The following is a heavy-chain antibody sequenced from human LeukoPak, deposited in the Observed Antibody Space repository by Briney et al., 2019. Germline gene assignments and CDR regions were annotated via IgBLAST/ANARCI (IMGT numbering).Heavy chain of an antibody. CDR1: GFTFSSYA. CDR3: ARSPIYSYYFDY. V-gene: IGHV3-30*04. Sequence: QPGRSLRLSCAASGFTFSSYAMHWVRQAPGKGLEWVAVISYDGSNKYYADSVKGRFTTSRDNSKNTLYLQMNSLRAEDTAVYYCARSPIYSYYFDYWGQGTLVTVSS. D-gene: IGHD5-18*01. J-gene: IGHJ4*02. CDR2: ISYDGSNK.